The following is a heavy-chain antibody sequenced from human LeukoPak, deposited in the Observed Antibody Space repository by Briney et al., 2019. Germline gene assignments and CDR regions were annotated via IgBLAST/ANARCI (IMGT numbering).Heavy chain of an antibody. CDR2: IFHSGST. V-gene: IGHV4-4*02. CDR3: ARDRGSGWYGY. J-gene: IGHJ4*02. Sequence: SGTLSLTCAVSGASIFRSNWWGWVRQPPGKGLEWIGQIFHSGSTSYSPSLKSRVTISVDTSKNQFSLKLSSVTAADTAVYYCARDRGSGWYGYWGQGTLVTVSS. CDR1: GASIFRSNW. D-gene: IGHD6-19*01.